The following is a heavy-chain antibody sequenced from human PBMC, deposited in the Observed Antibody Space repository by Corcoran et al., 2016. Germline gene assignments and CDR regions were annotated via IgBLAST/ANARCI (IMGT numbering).Heavy chain of an antibody. D-gene: IGHD6-6*01. CDR1: GYIFSNYW. V-gene: IGHV5-51*01. Sequence: EVQLVQSGAEVKKPGESLKISCKGSGYIFSNYWIGWVRQMPGRGLEWMGIIYPGDSDTRYSPSFQGQVTISADKSIYTAYLQWSTLEASDTAMYYCARHGSIGARQNWFDPWGQGTLVIVSS. J-gene: IGHJ5*02. CDR2: IYPGDSDT. CDR3: ARHGSIGARQNWFDP.